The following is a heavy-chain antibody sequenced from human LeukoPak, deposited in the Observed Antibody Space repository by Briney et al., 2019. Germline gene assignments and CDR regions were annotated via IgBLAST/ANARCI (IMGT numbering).Heavy chain of an antibody. V-gene: IGHV4-59*01. J-gene: IGHJ6*03. D-gene: IGHD6-19*01. CDR2: IYYSGST. CDR3: ARVGPSSGWSYYYYYMDV. Sequence: PSETLSLTCTVSGGSISSYYWSWIRQPPGKGLEWIGYIYYSGSTNYNPSLKSRVTISVDTSKNQFSLKLSSVTAADTAVYYCARVGPSSGWSYYYYYMDVWGKGTTVTVSS. CDR1: GGSISSYY.